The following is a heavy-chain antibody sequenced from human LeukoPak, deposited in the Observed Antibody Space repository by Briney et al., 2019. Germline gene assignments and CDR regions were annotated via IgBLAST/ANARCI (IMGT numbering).Heavy chain of an antibody. J-gene: IGHJ4*02. CDR1: GFTFSSYA. D-gene: IGHD2-8*01. Sequence: GGSLRLSCAGSGFTFSSYAMSWVRQAPGKGLEWVSAISDTGATTYDADSVKGRFTISRDNSRSTLYLQMNSLRAEDTALYYCAKDTSIGRYCTNGVCSPFVYWGQGTLVTVSS. V-gene: IGHV3-23*01. CDR3: AKDTSIGRYCTNGVCSPFVY. CDR2: ISDTGATT.